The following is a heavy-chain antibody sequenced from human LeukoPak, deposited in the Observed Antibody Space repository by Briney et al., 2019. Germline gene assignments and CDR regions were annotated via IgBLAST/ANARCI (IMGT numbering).Heavy chain of an antibody. Sequence: GGSLRLSCVASGFTFSRYGMNWVRQAPGKGLEWVSSIIDSTGYTYYADSVKGQFTISRDNAKNSLYLQMNSLRAEDTAVYYCARDRGGSYSAIDYWGQGTLVTVSS. J-gene: IGHJ4*02. CDR1: GFTFSRYG. CDR3: ARDRGGSYSAIDY. D-gene: IGHD1-26*01. V-gene: IGHV3-21*01. CDR2: IIDSTGYT.